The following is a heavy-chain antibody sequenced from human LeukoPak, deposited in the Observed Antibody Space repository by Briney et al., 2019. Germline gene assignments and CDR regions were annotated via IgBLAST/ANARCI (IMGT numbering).Heavy chain of an antibody. Sequence: ASVKVSCKASGYTFTSYGISWVRQAPGQGLEWMGWISAYNGNTNYAQKLQGRATMTTDTSTSTAYMELRSLRSDDTAVYYCASHYYDSSGYYYFDDYWGQGTLVTVSS. CDR3: ASHYYDSSGYYYFDDY. J-gene: IGHJ4*02. V-gene: IGHV1-18*01. D-gene: IGHD3-22*01. CDR1: GYTFTSYG. CDR2: ISAYNGNT.